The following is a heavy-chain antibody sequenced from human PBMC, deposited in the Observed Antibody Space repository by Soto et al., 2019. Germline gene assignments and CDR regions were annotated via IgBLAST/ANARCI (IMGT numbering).Heavy chain of an antibody. V-gene: IGHV4-4*02. Sequence: QVQLQESGPGLVKPSGTLSLTCAVSGGSISSTNWWSWVRQPPGKRLEWIGEIFHSGSTNYNPSLKIRVTISVDKSKNQFSLKVSSVTAAETAVYYCARDRKQWLVYWGQGTLGTVSS. D-gene: IGHD6-19*01. J-gene: IGHJ4*02. CDR1: GGSISSTNW. CDR3: ARDRKQWLVY. CDR2: IFHSGST.